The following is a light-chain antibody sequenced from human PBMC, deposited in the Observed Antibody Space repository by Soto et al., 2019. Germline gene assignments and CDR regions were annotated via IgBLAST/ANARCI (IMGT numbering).Light chain of an antibody. V-gene: IGKV1-9*01. CDR2: AAS. CDR3: QQLNSYPWT. Sequence: DIQLTQSTSFLSASVGDRVTITCRASQGINSFLAWYQQKPGKAPKLLIYAASTLQSGVPSRFSGSGSGTEFTLTISSLQPEDFATYYCQQLNSYPWTFGQGTKVEIK. J-gene: IGKJ1*01. CDR1: QGINSF.